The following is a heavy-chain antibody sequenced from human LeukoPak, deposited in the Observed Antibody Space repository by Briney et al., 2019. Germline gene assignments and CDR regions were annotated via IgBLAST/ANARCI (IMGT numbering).Heavy chain of an antibody. V-gene: IGHV3-23*01. CDR1: GFTFSSYG. D-gene: IGHD1-26*01. CDR3: AKDGGLLPPRFYYYYYMDV. J-gene: IGHJ6*03. CDR2: ISGSGGST. Sequence: GGSLRLSCAASGFTFSSYGMSWVRQAPGKGLEWVSAISGSGGSTYYADSVKGRFTISRDNSKNTLYLQMNSLRAEDTAVYYCAKDGGLLPPRFYYYYYMDVWGKGTTVTISS.